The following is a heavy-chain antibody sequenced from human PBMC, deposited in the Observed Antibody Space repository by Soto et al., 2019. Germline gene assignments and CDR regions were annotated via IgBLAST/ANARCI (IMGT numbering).Heavy chain of an antibody. Sequence: PWETLSLTCTVSGGSVSSGSYYWSWIRQPPGKGLEWTGYIYYSGSTNYNPSLKSRVTISVDTSKNQFSLKLSSVTAADTAVYYCARDIKGGSGWYPPNYYYYGMDVWGQGTTVTVSS. CDR1: GGSVSSGSYY. CDR3: ARDIKGGSGWYPPNYYYYGMDV. D-gene: IGHD6-19*01. J-gene: IGHJ6*02. CDR2: IYYSGST. V-gene: IGHV4-61*01.